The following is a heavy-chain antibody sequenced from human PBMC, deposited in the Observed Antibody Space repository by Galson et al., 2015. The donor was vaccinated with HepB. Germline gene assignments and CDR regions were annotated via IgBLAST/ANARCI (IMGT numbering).Heavy chain of an antibody. J-gene: IGHJ6*02. CDR3: AKSRKGIENYYYYGMDV. Sequence: SLRLSCAVSGFTLRYHWMHWVRQAPGKGLVWVSRLNNDGSTTDYADPVKGRFTISRDNSRNTVDLQMNSLRAEDTAVYYCAKSRKGIENYYYYGMDVWGQGTTVTVSS. CDR1: GFTLRYHW. D-gene: IGHD5-24*01. V-gene: IGHV3-74*01. CDR2: LNNDGSTT.